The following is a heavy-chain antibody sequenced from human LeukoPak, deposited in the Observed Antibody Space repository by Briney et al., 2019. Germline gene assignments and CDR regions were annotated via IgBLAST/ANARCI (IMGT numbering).Heavy chain of an antibody. J-gene: IGHJ4*02. D-gene: IGHD3-10*01. CDR1: GFTFSSYA. Sequence: SGGSLRPSCAASGFTFSSYAMHWVRQAPGKGLEWVAVISYDGSNKYYADSVKGRFTISRDNSKNTVYLQMSSLRAEDTAMYYCAKGGSGSYLYYFDYWGQGTLVTVSP. CDR2: ISYDGSNK. V-gene: IGHV3-30*04. CDR3: AKGGSGSYLYYFDY.